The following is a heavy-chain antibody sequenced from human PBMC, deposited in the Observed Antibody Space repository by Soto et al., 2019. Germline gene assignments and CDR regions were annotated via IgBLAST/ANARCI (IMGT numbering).Heavy chain of an antibody. CDR1: GFTFSSYA. CDR3: ARAQWLVLYFDL. V-gene: IGHV3-23*01. CDR2: ISGSGGST. D-gene: IGHD6-19*01. J-gene: IGHJ2*01. Sequence: EVQLLESGGGLVQPGGSLRLSCAASGFTFSSYAMSWVRQAPGKGLEWVSAISGSGGSTYYADSVKGRFTISRDNSKNTLYVQMNSLRAEDTAVYYCARAQWLVLYFDLWGRGTLVTVSS.